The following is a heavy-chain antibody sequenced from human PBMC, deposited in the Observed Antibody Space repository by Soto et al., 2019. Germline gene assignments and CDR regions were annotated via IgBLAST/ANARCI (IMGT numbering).Heavy chain of an antibody. V-gene: IGHV3-33*01. D-gene: IGHD6-19*01. J-gene: IGHJ4*02. CDR2: IWYDGSNK. CDR1: GFTFSSYG. CDR3: ARWWLSSGWSRVDY. Sequence: QVQLVESGGGVVQPGRSLRLSCAASGFTFSSYGMQWVRQAPGKGLEWVAVIWYDGSNKYYADSVKGRFTISRDNSKNTLYLQMNSLRAEDTAVYYCARWWLSSGWSRVDYWGQGTLVTVSS.